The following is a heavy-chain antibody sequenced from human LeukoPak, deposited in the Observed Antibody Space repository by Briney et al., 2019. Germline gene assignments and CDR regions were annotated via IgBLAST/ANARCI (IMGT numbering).Heavy chain of an antibody. V-gene: IGHV3-53*01. Sequence: GGSLRLSCAASGFTFSIYWMTWVRQAPGKGLEWVSVIYSGGFTYYADPVKGRFTISRDNSKNTLYLQMNSLRAEDTAVYYCARVEYGGDQYFQHWGQGTLVSVSS. D-gene: IGHD4-23*01. J-gene: IGHJ1*01. CDR2: IYSGGFT. CDR1: GFTFSIYW. CDR3: ARVEYGGDQYFQH.